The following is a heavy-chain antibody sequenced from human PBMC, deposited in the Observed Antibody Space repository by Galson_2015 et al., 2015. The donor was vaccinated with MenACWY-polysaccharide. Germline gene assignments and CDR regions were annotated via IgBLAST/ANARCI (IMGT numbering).Heavy chain of an antibody. Sequence: SETLSLTCTVAGGSINTMTYYWGWLRQPPGKGLEWIGSVYYSGGTYYNPSLKSRVTISIDLSKNQVSLKLSSVAAPDTAVYYCARHNYGSGTYYPNWFDSWGQGTLVTVSS. V-gene: IGHV4-39*01. CDR2: VYYSGGT. D-gene: IGHD3-10*01. CDR1: GGSINTMTYY. CDR3: ARHNYGSGTYYPNWFDS. J-gene: IGHJ5*01.